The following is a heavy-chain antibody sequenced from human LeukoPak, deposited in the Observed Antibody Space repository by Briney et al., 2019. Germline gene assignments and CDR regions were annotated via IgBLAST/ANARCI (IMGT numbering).Heavy chain of an antibody. CDR3: ARTYDSSGYYYSFDY. D-gene: IGHD3-22*01. J-gene: IGHJ4*02. V-gene: IGHV1-69*13. CDR2: IIPIFGTA. Sequence: SVKLSCKASGGTFSSYAISWVRQAPGQGLERMGGIIPIFGTANYAQKFQGRVTITADESTSTAYMELSSLRSEDTAVYYCARTYDSSGYYYSFDYWGQGTLVTVSS. CDR1: GGTFSSYA.